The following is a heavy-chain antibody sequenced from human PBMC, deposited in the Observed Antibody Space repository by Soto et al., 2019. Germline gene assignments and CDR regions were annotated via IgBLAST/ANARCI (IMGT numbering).Heavy chain of an antibody. CDR1: GFTFGTYA. J-gene: IGHJ6*03. CDR2: LSGSDGST. V-gene: IGHV3-23*01. D-gene: IGHD6-13*01. Sequence: EVQLLESGGGLVQPGGSLRLSCAASGFTFGTYAMNWVRQAPGKGLEWVSALSGSDGSTFYAGSAKGRFTISRDNSNNTLYLQMNSLRAEDTAVYYCAKAAAASTHYSMDVWGRGATVTVSS. CDR3: AKAAAASTHYSMDV.